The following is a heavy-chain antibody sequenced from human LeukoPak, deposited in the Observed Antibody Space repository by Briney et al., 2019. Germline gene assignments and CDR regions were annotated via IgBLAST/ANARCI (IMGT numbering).Heavy chain of an antibody. Sequence: GGSLRLSCAVSGFTVSSNYMSWVRQAPGKGLEWVAFIRYDGSNKYYADSVKGRFTISRDNSKNTLYLQMNSLRAEDTAVYYCAKSFPDKPTVVTPTGYWGQGTLVTVSS. J-gene: IGHJ4*02. CDR2: IRYDGSNK. CDR3: AKSFPDKPTVVTPTGY. D-gene: IGHD4-23*01. V-gene: IGHV3-30*02. CDR1: GFTVSSNY.